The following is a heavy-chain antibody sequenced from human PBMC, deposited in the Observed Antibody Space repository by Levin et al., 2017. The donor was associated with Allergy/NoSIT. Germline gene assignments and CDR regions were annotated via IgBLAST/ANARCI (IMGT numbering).Heavy chain of an antibody. Sequence: SETLSLTCTVSGGSISSYYWSWIRQPPGKGLEWIGYIYYSGSTNYNPSLKSRVTISVDTSKNQFSLKLSSVTAADTAVYYCARGGLRLGELSLYEYWGQGTLVTVSS. CDR1: GGSISSYY. D-gene: IGHD3-16*02. CDR2: IYYSGST. CDR3: ARGGLRLGELSLYEY. J-gene: IGHJ4*02. V-gene: IGHV4-59*01.